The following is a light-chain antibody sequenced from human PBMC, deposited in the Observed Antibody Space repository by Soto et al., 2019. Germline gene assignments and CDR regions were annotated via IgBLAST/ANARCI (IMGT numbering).Light chain of an antibody. CDR2: GVS. J-gene: IGKJ1*01. Sequence: DTVMTQSPATLSLSPGETATLSCRASESVGSHLAWYQQIPGQAPRLLIYGVSTRATGIPARFRGSGAETEVTLTISSLQSEDFGVYFCQQYDNWPPWTFGQGTKVEI. V-gene: IGKV3-15*01. CDR1: ESVGSH. CDR3: QQYDNWPPWT.